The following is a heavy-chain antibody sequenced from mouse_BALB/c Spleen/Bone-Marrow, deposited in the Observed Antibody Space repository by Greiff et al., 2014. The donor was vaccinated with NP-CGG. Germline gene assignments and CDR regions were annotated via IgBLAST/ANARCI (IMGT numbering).Heavy chain of an antibody. CDR2: IHPNSGNT. J-gene: IGHJ2*01. Sequence: VQLQQSGSVLVRPGASVKLSCKASGYTFTGSWMHWAKQRPGQGLEWIGEIHPNSGNTNYNEKFKGKATLTVDTSSSTAYVDLSSLTSEDSAVYYRARELGRGYYFDYWGQGTTLTVSS. V-gene: IGHV1S130*01. CDR3: ARELGRGYYFDY. CDR1: GYTFTGSW. D-gene: IGHD4-1*01.